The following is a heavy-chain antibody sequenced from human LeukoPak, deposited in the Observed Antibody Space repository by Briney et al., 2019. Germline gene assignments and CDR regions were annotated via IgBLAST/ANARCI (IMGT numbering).Heavy chain of an antibody. Sequence: PSETLSLTCTVSGGSISSSSYYWGWIRQPPGKGLEWIGSIYYSGSTYYNPSLKSRVTISVDTSKNQFSLKLSSVTAADTAVYYCARLGVAYGGNSGYFDYWGQGTLVTVSS. D-gene: IGHD4-23*01. CDR3: ARLGVAYGGNSGYFDY. V-gene: IGHV4-39*07. J-gene: IGHJ4*02. CDR2: IYYSGST. CDR1: GGSISSSSYY.